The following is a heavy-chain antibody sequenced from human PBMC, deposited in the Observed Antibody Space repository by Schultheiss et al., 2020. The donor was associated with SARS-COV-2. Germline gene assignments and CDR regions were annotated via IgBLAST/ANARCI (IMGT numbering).Heavy chain of an antibody. CDR2: IYYSGST. V-gene: IGHV4-59*01. CDR3: ARVRGYSRPSNWYDP. Sequence: SETLSLTCTVSGGSISSYYWSWIRQPPGKGLEWIGYIYYSGSTYYNPSLKSRVTISVDTSKNQFSLTLTSVTAADTAVYYCARVRGYSRPSNWYDPWGQGTLVTVSS. J-gene: IGHJ5*02. D-gene: IGHD5-12*01. CDR1: GGSISSYY.